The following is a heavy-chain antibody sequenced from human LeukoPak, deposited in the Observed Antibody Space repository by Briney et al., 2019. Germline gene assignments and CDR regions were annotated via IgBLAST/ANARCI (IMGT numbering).Heavy chain of an antibody. CDR3: ARVDSSSWYGCHWFDP. D-gene: IGHD6-13*01. V-gene: IGHV1-18*01. J-gene: IGHJ5*02. CDR2: ISAYNGNT. Sequence: GASVKVSCTASGYTFTSYGISWVRQAPGQGLEWMGWISAYNGNTNYAQKLQGRVTMTTDTSTSTAYMELRSLRSDDTAVYYCARVDSSSWYGCHWFDPWGQGTLVTVSS. CDR1: GYTFTSYG.